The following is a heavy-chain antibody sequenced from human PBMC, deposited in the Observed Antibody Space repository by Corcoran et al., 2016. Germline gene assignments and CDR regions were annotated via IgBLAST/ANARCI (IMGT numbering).Heavy chain of an antibody. J-gene: IGHJ3*02. D-gene: IGHD3-22*01. CDR2: IDWDEDK. CDR1: GFSLSTSGMC. Sequence: QVTLRESGPALVKPTQTLTLTCTFSGFSLSTSGMCVSWIRQPPGKALEWLALIDWDEDKYYSTSLKTRLTISKDTSKNQVVLTMTNMDPVDTATYYCARIQGRYYEYDAFDIWGQGTMVTVSS. CDR3: ARIQGRYYEYDAFDI. V-gene: IGHV2-70*01.